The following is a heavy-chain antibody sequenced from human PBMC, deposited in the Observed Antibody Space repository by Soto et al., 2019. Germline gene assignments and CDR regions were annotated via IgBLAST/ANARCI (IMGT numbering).Heavy chain of an antibody. Sequence: GASVKVSCKASGGTFSSYTISWVRQAPGQGLEWMGRIIPILGIANYAQKFQGRVTITADKSTSTAYMELSSLRSEDTAVYYCARAPSSGYYYTPDYWGQGTLVTVSS. J-gene: IGHJ4*02. D-gene: IGHD3-22*01. CDR2: IIPILGIA. CDR3: ARAPSSGYYYTPDY. V-gene: IGHV1-69*02. CDR1: GGTFSSYT.